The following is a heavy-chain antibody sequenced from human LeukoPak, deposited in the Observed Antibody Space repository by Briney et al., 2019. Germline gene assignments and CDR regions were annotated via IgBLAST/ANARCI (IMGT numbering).Heavy chain of an antibody. Sequence: SETLSLTCTVSGGSISSYYWSWIRQPPGKGLEWIGYIRSSGSTNYNPSLKSRVTISMDTSKKQFSLQLSSVTAADTAVYYCARDVTPATLWGQGTLVTVSS. J-gene: IGHJ4*02. CDR1: GGSISSYY. CDR2: IRSSGST. V-gene: IGHV4-59*01. D-gene: IGHD3-16*01. CDR3: ARDVTPATL.